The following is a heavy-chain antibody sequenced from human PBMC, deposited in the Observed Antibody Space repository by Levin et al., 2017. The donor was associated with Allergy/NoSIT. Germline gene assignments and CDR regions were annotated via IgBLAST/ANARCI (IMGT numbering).Heavy chain of an antibody. J-gene: IGHJ4*02. CDR2: VSSDGKKK. Sequence: GESLKISCAASGFTFSNYGMHWLRQAPGKGLEWVAVVSSDGKKKYYADSVSGRFIISRDNSKRTLDLQMNSLRDEDTAVYYCAKELMVGTTPDYWGQGTLVTVSP. V-gene: IGHV3-30*18. D-gene: IGHD1-7*01. CDR1: GFTFSNYG. CDR3: AKELMVGTTPDY.